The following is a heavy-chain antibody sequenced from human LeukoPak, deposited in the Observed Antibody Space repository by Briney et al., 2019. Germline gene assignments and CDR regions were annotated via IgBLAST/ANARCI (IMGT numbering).Heavy chain of an antibody. CDR1: GGSISSYY. D-gene: IGHD3-22*01. CDR2: IYYSGST. J-gene: IGHJ2*01. CDR3: ARGWDYYDSSGYPNWYFDL. V-gene: IGHV4-59*01. Sequence: PSETLSLTCTVSGGSISSYYWSWIRQPPGKGLEWIGYIYYSGSTNYNPSLKSLVTISVDTSKSQFSLKLSSVTAADTAVYYCARGWDYYDSSGYPNWYFDLWGRGTLVTVSS.